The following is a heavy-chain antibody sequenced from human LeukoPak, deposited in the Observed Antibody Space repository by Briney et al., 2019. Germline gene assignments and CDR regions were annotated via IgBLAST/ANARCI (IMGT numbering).Heavy chain of an antibody. CDR2: ISSSSSTI. J-gene: IGHJ6*04. Sequence: GGSLRLSCAASGFTFDDFAMNWVRQAPGQGLEWVSYISSSSSTIYYADSVKGRFTISRDNAKNSLYLQMNSLRAEDTAVYYCAELGITMIGGVWGKGTTVTISS. CDR3: AELGITMIGGV. V-gene: IGHV3-48*03. CDR1: GFTFDDFA. D-gene: IGHD3-10*02.